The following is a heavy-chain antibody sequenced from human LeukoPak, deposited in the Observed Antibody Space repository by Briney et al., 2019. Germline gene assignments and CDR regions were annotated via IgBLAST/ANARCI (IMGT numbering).Heavy chain of an antibody. CDR1: GFTFRNAW. V-gene: IGHV3-15*01. Sequence: GGSLRLSCAASGFTFRNAWMSWVREAPGKGLESVGRIKKKTEGGTTDYAAPVKGRFTISRDDSKNTLYLQMNSLKTEDTAVYYCTTAVGGTEDFDYWGQGTLVTVSS. CDR3: TTAVGGTEDFDY. CDR2: IKKKTEGGTT. J-gene: IGHJ4*02. D-gene: IGHD1-26*01.